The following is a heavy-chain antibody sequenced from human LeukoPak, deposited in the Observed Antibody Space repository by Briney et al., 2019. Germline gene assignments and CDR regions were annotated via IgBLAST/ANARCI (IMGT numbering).Heavy chain of an antibody. CDR3: AKGLTMIVVEDWFDP. J-gene: IGHJ5*02. CDR1: GFTFSSYG. Sequence: GGSLRLSCAASGFTFSSYGMSWVRQAPGKGLEWVSAISGSGGSTYYADSVKGRFTISRGNSKNTLYLQMNSLRAEDTAVYYCAKGLTMIVVEDWFDPWGQGTLVTVSS. V-gene: IGHV3-23*01. CDR2: ISGSGGST. D-gene: IGHD3-22*01.